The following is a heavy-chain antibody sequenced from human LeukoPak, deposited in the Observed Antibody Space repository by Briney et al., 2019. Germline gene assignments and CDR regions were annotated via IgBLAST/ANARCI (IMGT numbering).Heavy chain of an antibody. J-gene: IGHJ4*02. CDR2: IIPIFGTA. D-gene: IGHD1-26*01. CDR3: AREPVVGAAYFDY. CDR1: GGTFSSYA. V-gene: IGHV1-69*05. Sequence: EASVEVSCKASGGTFSSYAISWVRQAPGQGLEWMGGIIPIFGTANYAQKFQGRVAITTDESTSTAYMELSSLRSEDTAVYYCAREPVVGAAYFDYWGQGTLVTVSS.